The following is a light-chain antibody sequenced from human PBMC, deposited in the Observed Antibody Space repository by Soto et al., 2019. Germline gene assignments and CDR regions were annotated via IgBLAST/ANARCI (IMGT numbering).Light chain of an antibody. CDR3: QQRSNWAWT. J-gene: IGKJ1*01. V-gene: IGKV3-11*01. Sequence: EIVMTQSPATLSVSPGERATLSCRASQSVSNKLAWYQQKPGQAPRLLIYDASNRATGIPARFSGSGSGTDFTLTISSLEPEDFAVYYCQQRSNWAWTFGQGTKVDIK. CDR2: DAS. CDR1: QSVSNK.